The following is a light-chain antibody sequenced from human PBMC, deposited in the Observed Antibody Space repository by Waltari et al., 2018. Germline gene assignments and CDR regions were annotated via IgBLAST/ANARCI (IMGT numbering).Light chain of an antibody. V-gene: IGKV3-20*01. Sequence: EIVLTQSPDTLSLSPGERATLSCRASQSVSSTYLTWYQQKPGQAPRLLIFGASSRATGTPDRFSGSGSGTDFTLTISRLGPEDFAVYYCQQYGSSPTWTFGQGTKVEIK. J-gene: IGKJ1*01. CDR2: GAS. CDR1: QSVSSTY. CDR3: QQYGSSPTWT.